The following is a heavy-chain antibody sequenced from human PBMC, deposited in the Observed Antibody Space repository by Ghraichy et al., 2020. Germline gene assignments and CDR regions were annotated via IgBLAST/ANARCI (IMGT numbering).Heavy chain of an antibody. CDR1: GFTFSSSW. V-gene: IGHV3-7*01. J-gene: IGHJ4*02. CDR3: ATHNNWAFNY. CDR2: MNQDGSEK. Sequence: ETLSLTCAASGFTFSSSWMSWVRQAPGKGLEWVANMNQDGSEKSYVDSVKGRFTISRDNAKNSLYLQMNSLRAEDTAVYYCATHNNWAFNYWGQGTLVTVSS. D-gene: IGHD1-1*01.